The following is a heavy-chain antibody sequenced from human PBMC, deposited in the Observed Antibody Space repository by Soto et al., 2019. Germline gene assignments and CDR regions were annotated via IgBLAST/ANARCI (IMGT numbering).Heavy chain of an antibody. J-gene: IGHJ4*02. Sequence: PSETLSLTCTVSGGSISSGDYYWSWIRQPPGKGLEWIGYIYYSGSTYYNPSLKSRVTISVDTSKNQFSLKLSSVTAADTAVYYCARAKIVVAHGGEFDYWGQGTLVTVSS. CDR1: GGSISSGDYY. CDR3: ARAKIVVAHGGEFDY. CDR2: IYYSGST. V-gene: IGHV4-30-4*01. D-gene: IGHD3-22*01.